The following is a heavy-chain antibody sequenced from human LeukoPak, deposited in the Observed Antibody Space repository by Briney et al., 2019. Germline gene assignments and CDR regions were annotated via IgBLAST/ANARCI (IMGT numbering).Heavy chain of an antibody. CDR2: IGVAGGNT. J-gene: IGHJ3*01. Sequence: GASVKVSCKASGFTFSNSAIQWVRQARGQRLEWIGWIGVAGGNTNCAQTLQGRITITRDMSTSTAYMELTSLRSDDTAVYYCAAEIYGGNTDCCTFDFWGPGTPVTVSS. CDR1: GFTFSNSA. CDR3: AAEIYGGNTDCCTFDF. D-gene: IGHD4-23*01. V-gene: IGHV1-58*02.